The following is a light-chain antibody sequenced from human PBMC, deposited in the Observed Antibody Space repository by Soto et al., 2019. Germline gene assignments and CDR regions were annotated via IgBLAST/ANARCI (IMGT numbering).Light chain of an antibody. J-gene: IGLJ2*01. CDR2: DVS. CDR3: GSYAAGSTVV. CDR1: SSDVGGYNS. Sequence: QSALTQPASVSGSPGQSITISCTGTSSDVGGYNSVSWYQQHPGTAPELLIYDVSDRPSGISNRFSGSKSGTTASLTIAGLQAEDEADYYCGSYAAGSTVVFGGGTKLTVL. V-gene: IGLV2-14*03.